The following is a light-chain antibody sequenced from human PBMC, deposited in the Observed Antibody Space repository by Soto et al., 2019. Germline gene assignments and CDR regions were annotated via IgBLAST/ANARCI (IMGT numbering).Light chain of an antibody. J-gene: IGKJ1*01. V-gene: IGKV1-39*01. CDR1: QSISSY. CDR2: AAS. Sequence: DIQMTQSPSSLSASVGDRVTITCRASQSISSYLNWYQQKPGKAPKLLIYAASSLQSGVPSRFSGSGSGTDFTLTISSLQPADFATYYCQHSYSTLWTFGQGTKVEIK. CDR3: QHSYSTLWT.